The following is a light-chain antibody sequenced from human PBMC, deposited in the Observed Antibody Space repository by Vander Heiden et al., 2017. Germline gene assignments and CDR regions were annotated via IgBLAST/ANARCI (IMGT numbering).Light chain of an antibody. V-gene: IGLV2-14*03. Sequence: QSALTQPASVSGSPGQSIPISCTGTSSHVRSYTYYSGYQKHPGKAPKRMIYDVSHRPAGVSNRVSGDKYGNTASLTISGLQADDEAHYYCGSYTSTNTQVFGGGTKLTGL. J-gene: IGLJ3*02. CDR3: GSYTSTNTQV. CDR1: SSHVRSYTY. CDR2: DVS.